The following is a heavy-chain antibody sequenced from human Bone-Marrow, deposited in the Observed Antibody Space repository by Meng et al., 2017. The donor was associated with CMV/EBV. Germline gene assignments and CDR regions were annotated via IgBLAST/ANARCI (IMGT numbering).Heavy chain of an antibody. CDR3: ARDLYYGSGRTSKVFDY. Sequence: GESLKISCAASGFNISQFGMHWVRQAPGKGLEWVAVISYDGSNKYYADSVKGRFTISRDNSKNTLYLQMNSLRAEDTAVYYCARDLYYGSGRTSKVFDYWGQGTLVTVSS. J-gene: IGHJ4*02. D-gene: IGHD3-10*01. CDR2: ISYDGSNK. V-gene: IGHV3-30*19. CDR1: GFNISQFG.